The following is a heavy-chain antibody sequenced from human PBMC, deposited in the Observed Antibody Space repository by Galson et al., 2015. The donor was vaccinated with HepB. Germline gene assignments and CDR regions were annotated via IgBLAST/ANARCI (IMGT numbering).Heavy chain of an antibody. Sequence: SLRLSCAASGFTVSSNYMSWVRQAPGKGLEWVSVIYSGGSTYYADSVKGRFTFSRDNSKNTLYLQMNSLRAEDTAVYYCARTGGTTGGWFDPWGQGTLVTVSS. CDR1: GFTVSSNY. D-gene: IGHD1-1*01. CDR3: ARTGGTTGGWFDP. J-gene: IGHJ5*02. CDR2: IYSGGST. V-gene: IGHV3-66*02.